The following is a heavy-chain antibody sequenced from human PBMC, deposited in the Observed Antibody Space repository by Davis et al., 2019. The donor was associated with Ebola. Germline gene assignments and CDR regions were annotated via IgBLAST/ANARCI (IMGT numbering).Heavy chain of an antibody. CDR2: INPNDGRT. CDR1: GYTFTNYY. V-gene: IGHV1-46*03. CDR3: TTPGGQDSGYDVFDI. Sequence: AASVKVSCKASGYTFTNYYMHWVRQAPGQGLEWMGMINPNDGRTIYAQKFQGRVTITRDTSTGTAYMDLSSLRSEDTALYYCTTPGGQDSGYDVFDIWGQGTMVTVSS. D-gene: IGHD5-12*01. J-gene: IGHJ3*02.